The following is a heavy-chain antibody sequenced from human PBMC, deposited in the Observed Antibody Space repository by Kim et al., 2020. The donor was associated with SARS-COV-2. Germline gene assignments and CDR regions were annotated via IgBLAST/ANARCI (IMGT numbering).Heavy chain of an antibody. D-gene: IGHD3-9*01. CDR1: GGSISSGGYY. V-gene: IGHV4-31*03. CDR2: IYYSGST. J-gene: IGHJ3*02. Sequence: SETLSLTCTVSGGSISSGGYYWSWIRQHPGKGLEWIGYIYYSGSTYYNPSLKSRVTISVDTSKNQFSLKLSSVTAADTAVYYCASNYDILTGPSPPAFDIWGQGTMVTVSS. CDR3: ASNYDILTGPSPPAFDI.